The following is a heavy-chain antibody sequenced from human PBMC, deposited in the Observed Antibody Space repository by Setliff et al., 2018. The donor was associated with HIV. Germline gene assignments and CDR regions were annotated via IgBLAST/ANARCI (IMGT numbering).Heavy chain of an antibody. CDR2: MNPNSGNT. CDR3: ARGTAPRPASVLEFLEWLFPNWFDP. CDR1: GYTFTSYD. V-gene: IGHV1-8*02. D-gene: IGHD3-3*02. Sequence: ASVKVSCKASGYTFTSYDINWVRQATGQGLEWMGWMNPNSGNTGYAQKFQGRVTMTRTTSISTAYMELSSLRSEDTAVYYCARGTAPRPASVLEFLEWLFPNWFDPWGQGTTVTVSS. J-gene: IGHJ5*01.